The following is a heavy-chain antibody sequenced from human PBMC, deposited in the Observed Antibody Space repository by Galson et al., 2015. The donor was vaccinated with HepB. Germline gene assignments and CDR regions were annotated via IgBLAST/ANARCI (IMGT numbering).Heavy chain of an antibody. CDR1: GYTFTGYY. D-gene: IGHD3-9*01. CDR2: INPNSGGT. CDR3: ARPYYDILTGYYSPFDY. Sequence: SVKVSCKASGYTFTGYYMHWVRQAPGQGLEWMGWINPNSGGTNYAQKFQGRVTMTRDTSISTAYMELSRLRSDDTAVYYCARPYYDILTGYYSPFDYWGQGTLVAVSS. V-gene: IGHV1-2*02. J-gene: IGHJ4*02.